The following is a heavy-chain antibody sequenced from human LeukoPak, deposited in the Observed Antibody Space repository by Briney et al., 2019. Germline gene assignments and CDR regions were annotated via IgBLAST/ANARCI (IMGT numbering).Heavy chain of an antibody. J-gene: IGHJ4*02. CDR3: ARDIWGYCSGGSCYLFDY. Sequence: ASVKVSCKASGYTFTSYYMHWVRQAPGQGLKWMGIINPSGGSTSYAQKFQGRVTMTRDTSTSTVYMELSSLRSEDTAVYYCARDIWGYCSGGSCYLFDYWGQGTLVTVSS. V-gene: IGHV1-46*01. CDR1: GYTFTSYY. CDR2: INPSGGST. D-gene: IGHD2-15*01.